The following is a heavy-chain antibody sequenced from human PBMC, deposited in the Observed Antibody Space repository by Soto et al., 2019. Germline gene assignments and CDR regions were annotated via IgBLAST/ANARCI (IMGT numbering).Heavy chain of an antibody. V-gene: IGHV4-61*01. J-gene: IGHJ6*02. CDR3: ARDAQYSSSWSHYYYYGMDV. Sequence: SETLSLTCTVSGGSVSSGSFYWGWIRQPPGKGLGWIGYIYYSGSTNYNPSLKSRVTISVDTSKNQFSLKLSSVTAADTAVYYCARDAQYSSSWSHYYYYGMDVWGQGTTVTVS. CDR2: IYYSGST. CDR1: GGSVSSGSFY. D-gene: IGHD6-13*01.